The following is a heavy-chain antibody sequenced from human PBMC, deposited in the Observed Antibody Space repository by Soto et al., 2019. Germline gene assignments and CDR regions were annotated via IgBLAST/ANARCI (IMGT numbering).Heavy chain of an antibody. CDR3: ARVKIRKYYYDSSGYYYNPPKPAYFDY. CDR1: GGSLSGYY. D-gene: IGHD3-22*01. CDR2: INHSGST. J-gene: IGHJ4*02. Sequence: SETLSLTCAVYGGSLSGYYWTWIRQPPGTGLEWIGEINHSGSTNYNPSLKSRVTMSVDTSKNQLSLKLSSVTAADTAVYYCARVKIRKYYYDSSGYYYNPPKPAYFDYWGQGTLVTVSS. V-gene: IGHV4-34*01.